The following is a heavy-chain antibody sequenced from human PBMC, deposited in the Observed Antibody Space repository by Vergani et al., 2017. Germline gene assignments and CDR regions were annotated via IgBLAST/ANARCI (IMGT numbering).Heavy chain of an antibody. J-gene: IGHJ4*02. V-gene: IGHV3-74*01. CDR2: ISSDGST. Sequence: EVHLVESGGGLVQRGGSLRLSCTASGFTFSNFWMHWVRQAPGKGLVWVSRISSDGSTIYADSVKGRLTISRDNAKSSLYLEMNSLRDDDTAVYYCARAQNWGSGRFDSWGQGTLVTVSS. D-gene: IGHD7-27*01. CDR1: GFTFSNFW. CDR3: ARAQNWGSGRFDS.